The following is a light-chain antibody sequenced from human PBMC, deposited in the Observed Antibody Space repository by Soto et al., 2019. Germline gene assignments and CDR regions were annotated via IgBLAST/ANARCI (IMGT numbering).Light chain of an antibody. Sequence: EVVLTQSPATLSVSPGERATLSCRASQTVSRSLAWYQQKPGQAPRLLIFGATTRTPGIPGRFSGSGSRTHFTPTISSLQSEDFAVYYCQQYIDWPPYTFGQGTKVEIK. CDR3: QQYIDWPPYT. J-gene: IGKJ2*01. V-gene: IGKV3-15*01. CDR2: GAT. CDR1: QTVSRS.